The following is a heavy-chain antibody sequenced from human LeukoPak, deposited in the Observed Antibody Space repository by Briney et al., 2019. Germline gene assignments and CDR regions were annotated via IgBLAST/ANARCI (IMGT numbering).Heavy chain of an antibody. J-gene: IGHJ6*03. Sequence: SVKVSCKXSGGTFSSYAISWVPQAPGQGLEWMGRIIPTFGTANYAQKFQGRVTITADESTSTAYMELSSLRSEDTAVYYCASPLQGVYGFDYYYYYMDVWGKGTTVTVSS. D-gene: IGHD3-10*01. V-gene: IGHV1-69*15. CDR1: GGTFSSYA. CDR2: IIPTFGTA. CDR3: ASPLQGVYGFDYYYYYMDV.